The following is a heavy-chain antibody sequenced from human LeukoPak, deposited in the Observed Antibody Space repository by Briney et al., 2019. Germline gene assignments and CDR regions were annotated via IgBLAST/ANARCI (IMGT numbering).Heavy chain of an antibody. CDR3: ARVYHSYGAFADY. D-gene: IGHD5-18*01. CDR1: GFTFGDYY. J-gene: IGHJ4*02. V-gene: IGHV3-11*04. Sequence: PGGSLRLSCAASGFTFGDYYMSWIRQAPGKGLEWVSYISSSGSTIYYADSVKGRFTISRDNAKNSLYLQMNSLRAEDTAVYYCARVYHSYGAFADYWGQGTLVTVSS. CDR2: ISSSGSTI.